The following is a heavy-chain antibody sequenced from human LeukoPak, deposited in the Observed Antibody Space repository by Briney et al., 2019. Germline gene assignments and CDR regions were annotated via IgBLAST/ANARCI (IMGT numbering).Heavy chain of an antibody. J-gene: IGHJ4*02. CDR3: ARDLPEPLRYYGSGIFDY. CDR2: ISSSSSYI. V-gene: IGHV3-21*01. Sequence: GGSLRLSCAASGFTVSSNYMSWVRQAPGKGLEWVSSISSSSSYIYYADSVKGRFTISRDNAKNSLYLQMNSLRAEDTAVYYCARDLPEPLRYYGSGIFDYWGQGTLVTVSS. D-gene: IGHD3-10*01. CDR1: GFTVSSNY.